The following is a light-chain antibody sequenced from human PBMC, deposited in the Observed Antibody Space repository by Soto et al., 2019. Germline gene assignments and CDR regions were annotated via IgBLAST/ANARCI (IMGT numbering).Light chain of an antibody. CDR1: HSINNY. V-gene: IGKV1-39*01. Sequence: IQMTQSPSSLSASVGDRVIITCRSAHSINNYLNWYQQRPGKVPKLLIYAASTLQSGVPSRFSGSGSGRVFTLTINSLQPEDFATYYCQQSYSTLGTFGRGTRVEI. CDR3: QQSYSTLGT. J-gene: IGKJ2*01. CDR2: AAS.